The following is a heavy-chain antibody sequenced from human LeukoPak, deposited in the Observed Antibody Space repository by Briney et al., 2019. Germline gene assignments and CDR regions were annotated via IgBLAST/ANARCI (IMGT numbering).Heavy chain of an antibody. J-gene: IGHJ5*02. D-gene: IGHD3-3*01. CDR2: IWYDGSNK. Sequence: GGSLRLPCAASGFTFSSYGMHWVRQAPGKGLEWVAVIWYDGSNKYYADSVKGRFTISRDNSKNTLYLQMNSLRAEDTAVYYCAKDHRTYDFWSGYYPPNWFDPWGQGTLVTVSS. V-gene: IGHV3-33*06. CDR3: AKDHRTYDFWSGYYPPNWFDP. CDR1: GFTFSSYG.